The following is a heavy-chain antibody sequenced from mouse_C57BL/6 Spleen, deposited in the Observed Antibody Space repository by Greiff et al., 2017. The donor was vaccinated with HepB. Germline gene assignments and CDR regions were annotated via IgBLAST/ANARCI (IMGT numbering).Heavy chain of an antibody. Sequence: QVQLKQPGAELVKPGASVKLSCKASGYTFTSYWMHWVKQRPGQGLEWIGMIHPNSGSTNYNEKFKSKATLTVDKSSSTAYMQLSSLTSEDSAVYYCASPGSSYEGFAYWGQGTLVTVSA. V-gene: IGHV1-64*01. CDR1: GYTFTSYW. CDR2: IHPNSGST. D-gene: IGHD1-1*01. CDR3: ASPGSSYEGFAY. J-gene: IGHJ3*01.